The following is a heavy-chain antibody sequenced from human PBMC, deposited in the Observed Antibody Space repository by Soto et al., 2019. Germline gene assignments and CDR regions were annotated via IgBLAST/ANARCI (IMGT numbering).Heavy chain of an antibody. Sequence: SLRLSCAASGFTFDDYAMHWVRQAPGKGLEWVSGISWNSGSIGYADSVKGRFTISRDNAKNSLYLQMNSLRAEDTALYYCAKAADRPVYYYYYMDVWGKGTTVNVSS. CDR2: ISWNSGSI. J-gene: IGHJ6*03. V-gene: IGHV3-9*01. CDR1: GFTFDDYA. CDR3: AKAADRPVYYYYYMDV.